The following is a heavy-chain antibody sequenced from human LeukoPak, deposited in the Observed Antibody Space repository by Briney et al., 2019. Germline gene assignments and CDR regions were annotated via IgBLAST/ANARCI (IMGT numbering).Heavy chain of an antibody. D-gene: IGHD2-2*01. V-gene: IGHV3-30*02. CDR2: IRYDGSNK. J-gene: IGHJ5*02. CDR3: AKDYSAIVVVVPAAVNWFDP. CDR1: GFTFSSYG. Sequence: GGSLRLSCAASGFTFSSYGMHWVRQAPGKGLEWVAFIRYDGSNKYYADSVKGRFTISRDNSKNTLYLQMNSLRAEDTAVYYCAKDYSAIVVVVPAAVNWFDPWGQGTLVTVSS.